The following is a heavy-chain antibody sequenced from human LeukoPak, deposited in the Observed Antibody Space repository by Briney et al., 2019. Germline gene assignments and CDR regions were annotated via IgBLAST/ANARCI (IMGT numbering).Heavy chain of an antibody. CDR3: AKDRAGTPWAD. V-gene: IGHV3-23*01. D-gene: IGHD1-1*01. J-gene: IGHJ4*02. Sequence: GGSLRLSCAASGFTFTTYTMTWVRQAPGKGLECVSTISGSGTDTYYADSVKGRFTISRDNSGNTLFLQMNSLRAEDTAVYYCAKDRAGTPWADWGQGTLVTVSS. CDR1: GFTFTTYT. CDR2: ISGSGTDT.